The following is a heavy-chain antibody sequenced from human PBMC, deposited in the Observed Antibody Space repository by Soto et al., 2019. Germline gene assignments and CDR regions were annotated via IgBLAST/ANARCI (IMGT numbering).Heavy chain of an antibody. J-gene: IGHJ6*02. D-gene: IGHD1-7*01. CDR2: ISSSSSYI. Sequence: GGSLRLSCAASGSTFSSYSMNWVRQAPGKGLEWVSSISSSSSYIYYADSVKGRFTISRDNAKNSLYLQMNSLRAEDTAVYYCARDNVKSITGTTLVYYYYGMDVWGQGTTVTVSS. V-gene: IGHV3-21*01. CDR3: ARDNVKSITGTTLVYYYYGMDV. CDR1: GSTFSSYS.